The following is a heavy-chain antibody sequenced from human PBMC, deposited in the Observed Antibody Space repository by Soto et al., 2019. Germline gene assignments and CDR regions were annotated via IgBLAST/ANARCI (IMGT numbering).Heavy chain of an antibody. CDR1: GGSISTNNW. CDR3: ARSLSHYYGLDV. V-gene: IGHV4-4*02. J-gene: IGHJ6*02. Sequence: QVQLQESGPGLVKPSGTLSLTCAVSGGSISTNNWWSWVRQPPGKGLEWIGEIYHSGNTNYNPSRQSLLTISVNNSKNQFSLKLSSEPAAGRPVYYCARSLSHYYGLDVWGQGTTVSVSS. CDR2: IYHSGNT.